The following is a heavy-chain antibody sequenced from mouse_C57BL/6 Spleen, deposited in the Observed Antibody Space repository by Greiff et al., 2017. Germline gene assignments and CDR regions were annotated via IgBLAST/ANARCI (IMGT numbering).Heavy chain of an antibody. CDR1: GFTFSSYA. CDR2: ISDGGSYT. J-gene: IGHJ2*01. Sequence: EVMLVESGGGLVKPGGSLKLSCAASGFTFSSYAMSLVRQTPEKRLEWVATISDGGSYTYYPDNVKGRFTISRDNAKNNLYLQMSHLKSEDTAMYYCARANYGSPFDYWGQGTTLTVSS. D-gene: IGHD1-1*01. CDR3: ARANYGSPFDY. V-gene: IGHV5-4*03.